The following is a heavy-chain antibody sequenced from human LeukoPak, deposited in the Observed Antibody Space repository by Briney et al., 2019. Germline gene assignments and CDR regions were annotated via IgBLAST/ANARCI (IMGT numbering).Heavy chain of an antibody. CDR2: ISSSSSYI. Sequence: GGSLRLSCAASGFTFSSYSMNWVRQAPGKGLEWVSSISSSSSYIYYADSVKGRFTISRDNAKNSLYLQMNSLRAEDTAVYYCASRGYSYGYLDYWGQGTLVTVSS. D-gene: IGHD5-18*01. CDR1: GFTFSSYS. J-gene: IGHJ4*02. CDR3: ASRGYSYGYLDY. V-gene: IGHV3-21*01.